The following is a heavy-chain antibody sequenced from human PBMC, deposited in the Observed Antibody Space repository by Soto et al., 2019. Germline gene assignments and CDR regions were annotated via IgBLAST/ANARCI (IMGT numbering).Heavy chain of an antibody. CDR2: ISHSGTT. Sequence: PSETLSLTCLVSGFPISSTYSWGWIRQPPGKGLEWIGSISHSGTTSYSPSLTSRVSISVDTSKNQVSLKLTSVTAADTAVYFCARGGCSSTSCFITNYYYYGMDVWGQGTTVTVSS. D-gene: IGHD2-2*01. V-gene: IGHV4-38-2*02. CDR1: GFPISSTYS. J-gene: IGHJ6*02. CDR3: ARGGCSSTSCFITNYYYYGMDV.